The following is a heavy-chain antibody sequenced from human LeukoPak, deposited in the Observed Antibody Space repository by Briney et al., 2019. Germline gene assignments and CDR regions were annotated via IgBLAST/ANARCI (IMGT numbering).Heavy chain of an antibody. Sequence: ASVKVSCKASGYTFTSYGISWVRQAPGQGLKWMGWISAYNGNTNYAQKLQGRVTMTTDTSTSTAYMELRSLRSDDTAVYYCARDCSSTSCYDYYYYYGMDVWGQGTTVTVSS. J-gene: IGHJ6*02. V-gene: IGHV1-18*01. D-gene: IGHD2-2*01. CDR2: ISAYNGNT. CDR1: GYTFTSYG. CDR3: ARDCSSTSCYDYYYYYGMDV.